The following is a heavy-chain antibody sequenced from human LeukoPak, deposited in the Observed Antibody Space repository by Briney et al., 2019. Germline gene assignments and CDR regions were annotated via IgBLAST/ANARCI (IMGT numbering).Heavy chain of an antibody. Sequence: SETLSLTCTVSGGSVSSYYWSWIRQPPGKGLEWIGYFSYSGNTNYNPSLKSRVTISVDTSKNQFSLKLRSVTAADTAIYYCARGPLDNGYTYFDYWGQGTLVSVAS. CDR1: GGSVSSYY. CDR3: ARGPLDNGYTYFDY. J-gene: IGHJ4*02. CDR2: FSYSGNT. D-gene: IGHD5-12*01. V-gene: IGHV4-59*02.